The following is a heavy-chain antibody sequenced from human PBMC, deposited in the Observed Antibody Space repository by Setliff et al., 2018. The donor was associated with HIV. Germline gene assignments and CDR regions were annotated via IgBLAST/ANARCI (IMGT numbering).Heavy chain of an antibody. CDR1: GGSLSGHY. D-gene: IGHD6-19*01. Sequence: SETLSLTCTVSGGSLSGHYWSWIRQPPEKGPECIGYIYSSGSTNYNPSLKSRVTISAETSKNQFSLKLTSVTAADPAVYYCARDNDSSGWPLDYWGQGTLVTVSS. CDR3: ARDNDSSGWPLDY. V-gene: IGHV4-59*11. CDR2: IYSSGST. J-gene: IGHJ4*02.